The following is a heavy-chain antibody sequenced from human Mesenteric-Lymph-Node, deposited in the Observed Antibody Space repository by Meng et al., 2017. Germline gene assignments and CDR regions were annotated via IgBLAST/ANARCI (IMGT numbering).Heavy chain of an antibody. CDR3: AREARDAFDI. D-gene: IGHD6-6*01. CDR1: GFTFSSYG. Sequence: GESLKISCAASGFTFSSYGMHWVRQAPGKGLEWVAVIWYDGSNKYYADSVKGRFTISRDNSKNTLYLQMNSLRAEDTAVYYFAREARDAFDIWGQGTMVTVSS. V-gene: IGHV3-33*01. CDR2: IWYDGSNK. J-gene: IGHJ3*02.